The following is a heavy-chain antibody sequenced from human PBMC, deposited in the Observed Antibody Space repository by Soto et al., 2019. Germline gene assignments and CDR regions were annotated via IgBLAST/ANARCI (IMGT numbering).Heavy chain of an antibody. CDR1: VGTFSSYA. D-gene: IGHD3-10*01. J-gene: IGHJ6*02. Sequence: ASVKVSCKASVGTFSSYAISWGRQAPGQGLEWMGGIIPIFGTANYAQKFQGRVTITADESTSTAYMELSSLRSEDTAVYYCARVTRWSYGSGSYVNGMDVWGQGTTVTVSS. CDR2: IIPIFGTA. V-gene: IGHV1-69*13. CDR3: ARVTRWSYGSGSYVNGMDV.